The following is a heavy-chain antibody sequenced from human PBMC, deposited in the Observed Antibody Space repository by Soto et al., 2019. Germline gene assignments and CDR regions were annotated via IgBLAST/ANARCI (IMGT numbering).Heavy chain of an antibody. Sequence: SETLSLTCTVSGGSISGYYWSWIRQPPGKGLEWIGYIYYSGSTSYNPSLKSRLTISVDTSKNQFSLRLTSVTAADTAVYYCTRVPNCDSSSCYSYFDFWGQGALVTVSS. D-gene: IGHD2-2*01. CDR1: GGSISGYY. CDR3: TRVPNCDSSSCYSYFDF. CDR2: IYYSGST. J-gene: IGHJ4*02. V-gene: IGHV4-59*01.